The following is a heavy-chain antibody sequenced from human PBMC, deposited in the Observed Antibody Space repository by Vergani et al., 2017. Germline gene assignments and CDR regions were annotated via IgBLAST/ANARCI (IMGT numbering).Heavy chain of an antibody. D-gene: IGHD5-24*01. CDR1: GGSISSYY. J-gene: IGHJ6*02. V-gene: IGHV4-59*01. CDR3: AGDRRDGYITYCYYGMDV. Sequence: QVQLQESGPGLVKPSETLSLTCTVSGGSISSYYWSWIRQPPGKGLEWIGYIYYSGSTNYNSPLKSRVTISVDTTKNQFSLKLSSVTAADTAVYYGAGDRRDGYITYCYYGMDVWGRGTTVTVSS. CDR2: IYYSGST.